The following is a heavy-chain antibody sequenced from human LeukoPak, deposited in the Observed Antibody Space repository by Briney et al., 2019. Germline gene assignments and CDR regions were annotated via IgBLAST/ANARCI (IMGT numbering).Heavy chain of an antibody. Sequence: GGSLRLSCAASGFTFNRYSMNWVRQAPGKGLEWVSSISSSSSYIYYADSVKGRFTISRDNAKNSLYLQMNSLRAEDTAVYYCARGGVVPAASDYWGQGTLVTVSS. CDR2: ISSSSSYI. V-gene: IGHV3-21*01. CDR3: ARGGVVPAASDY. CDR1: GFTFNRYS. D-gene: IGHD2-2*01. J-gene: IGHJ4*02.